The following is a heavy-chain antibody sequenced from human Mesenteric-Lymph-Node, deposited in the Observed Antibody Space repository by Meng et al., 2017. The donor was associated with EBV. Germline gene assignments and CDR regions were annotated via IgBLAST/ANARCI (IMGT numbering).Heavy chain of an antibody. CDR3: AREADGATFDY. J-gene: IGHJ4*02. V-gene: IGHV1-18*01. CDR1: GYPVSSYG. D-gene: IGHD1-26*01. Sequence: QVPGVSSGAEGKKPGASVNGSCKASGYPVSSYGISWVRQAPGQGLEWMGWISGYNGNTNYAQKLQGRVTMTTDTSTSTAYMELRSLRSDDTAVYYCAREADGATFDYWGQGTLVTVSS. CDR2: ISGYNGNT.